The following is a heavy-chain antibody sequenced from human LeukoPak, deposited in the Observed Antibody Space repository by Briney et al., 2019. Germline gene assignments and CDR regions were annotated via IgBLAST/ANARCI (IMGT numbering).Heavy chain of an antibody. CDR2: INPTSGGT. CDR3: ARAGAGGESFDY. Sequence: RASVKVSCKASGYAFTYNYKHWVRQAPGQGLEWMGWINPTSGGTEYAPKFQGRVTMTRDTSITTTYMELSRLTSDDTAVYYCARAGAGGESFDYWGQGTLVTVSS. J-gene: IGHJ4*02. CDR1: GYAFTYNY. D-gene: IGHD2-21*01. V-gene: IGHV1-2*02.